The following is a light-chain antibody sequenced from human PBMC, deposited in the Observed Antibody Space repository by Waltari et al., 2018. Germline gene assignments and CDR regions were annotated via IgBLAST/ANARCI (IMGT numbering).Light chain of an antibody. J-gene: IGKJ1*01. Sequence: DIRMTQSPSSLSASVGDRVTITCRASQNIRNFLNWYQQKPGKAPDLLIYAASSLQTGVPSRFSGSGSGTDFTLTISGLQPEDFAVYFCQLGYTTPRTFGQGTKVEIK. CDR1: QNIRNF. CDR3: QLGYTTPRT. V-gene: IGKV1-39*01. CDR2: AAS.